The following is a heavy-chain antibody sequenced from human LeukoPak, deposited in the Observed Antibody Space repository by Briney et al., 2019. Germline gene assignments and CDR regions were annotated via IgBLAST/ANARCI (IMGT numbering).Heavy chain of an antibody. Sequence: GGSLRLSCAASGFTISSYAMSWVRQAPGKGLEWVSGISDSGGFTYYADPVKGRFTISRDNSKNTVYLQMNSLRAEDTAVYYCARKSGDSDSSGYYVDYWGQGTLVTVSS. J-gene: IGHJ4*02. CDR1: GFTISSYA. CDR3: ARKSGDSDSSGYYVDY. V-gene: IGHV3-23*01. D-gene: IGHD3-22*01. CDR2: ISDSGGFT.